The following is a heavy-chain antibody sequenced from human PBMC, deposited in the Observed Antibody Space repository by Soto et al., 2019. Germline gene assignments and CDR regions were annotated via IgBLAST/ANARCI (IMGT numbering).Heavy chain of an antibody. V-gene: IGHV3-33*01. J-gene: IGHJ6*02. D-gene: IGHD5-12*01. Sequence: QVQLVESGGGVVQPGRSLRLSCAASGFTFSRYGMHWVRQAPGKGLEWVAVIWYDGSNKYYADSVKGRFTISRDNSKNTLYLQMNSLRAEDTAVYYWAREGDGDGYNVSGMDVWGQGTTVTVSS. CDR2: IWYDGSNK. CDR1: GFTFSRYG. CDR3: AREGDGDGYNVSGMDV.